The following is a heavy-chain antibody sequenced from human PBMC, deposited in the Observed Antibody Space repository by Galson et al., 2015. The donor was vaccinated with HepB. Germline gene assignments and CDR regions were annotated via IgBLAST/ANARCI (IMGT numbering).Heavy chain of an antibody. Sequence: SLRLSCAASGFTFSDYAMHWIRQAPGKGLEYVSYISSNGSSTYYADSVKGRFTISRDNAKNTLYLQMSSLRSDDTAVYYCATLYSVVVPAAIGGAYYYYYMDVWGKGTTVTVSS. CDR1: GFTFSDYA. J-gene: IGHJ6*03. CDR2: ISSNGSST. V-gene: IGHV3-64D*06. CDR3: ATLYSVVVPAAIGGAYYYYYMDV. D-gene: IGHD2-2*02.